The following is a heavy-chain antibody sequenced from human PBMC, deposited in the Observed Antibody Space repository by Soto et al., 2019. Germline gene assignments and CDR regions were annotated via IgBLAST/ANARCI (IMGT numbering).Heavy chain of an antibody. D-gene: IGHD3-22*01. CDR3: ARHDDSSGYFTDFDY. Sequence: GGSLRLSCAASGFTVSSNPMSWVRQAPGKGLEWVSAIGGPGFATYYADSVKGRFTISRDNSKNTLYLQTNSLRVEDTAVYYCARHDDSSGYFTDFDYWGQGALVTVSS. CDR1: GFTVSSNP. V-gene: IGHV3-23*01. CDR2: IGGPGFAT. J-gene: IGHJ4*02.